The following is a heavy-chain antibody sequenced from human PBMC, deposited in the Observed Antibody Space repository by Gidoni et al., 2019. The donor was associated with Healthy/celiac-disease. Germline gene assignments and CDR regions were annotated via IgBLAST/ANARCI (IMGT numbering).Heavy chain of an antibody. J-gene: IGHJ6*03. Sequence: QVQLQESGPGLVKPSETLSLTCTVSGGSISSYYWSWIRQPAGKGLEWIGRIYTSGSTNYNPSLKSRVTMSVDTYKNQFSLKLSSVTAADTAVYYCAREDGYSSSSRFYYYYYMDVWGKGTTVTVSS. D-gene: IGHD6-6*01. CDR3: AREDGYSSSSRFYYYYYMDV. CDR1: GGSISSYY. CDR2: IYTSGST. V-gene: IGHV4-4*07.